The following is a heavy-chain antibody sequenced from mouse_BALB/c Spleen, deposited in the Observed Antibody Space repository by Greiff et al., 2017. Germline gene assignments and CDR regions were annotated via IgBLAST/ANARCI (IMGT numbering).Heavy chain of an antibody. Sequence: EVMLVESGGGLVQPGGSRKLSCAASGFTFSSFGMHWVRQAPEKGLEWVAYISSGSSTIYYADTVKGRFTISRDNPKNTLFLQMTSLRSEDTAMYYCARSGYGYYYAMDYWGQGTSVTVSS. CDR3: ARSGYGYYYAMDY. CDR2: ISSGSSTI. V-gene: IGHV5-17*02. J-gene: IGHJ4*01. CDR1: GFTFSSFG. D-gene: IGHD1-2*01.